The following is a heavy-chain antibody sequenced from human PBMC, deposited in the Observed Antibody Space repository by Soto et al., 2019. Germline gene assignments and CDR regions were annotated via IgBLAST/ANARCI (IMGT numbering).Heavy chain of an antibody. CDR3: AISGYDSSGYRPIDY. V-gene: IGHV4-34*01. CDR2: INHSGST. J-gene: IGHJ4*02. CDR1: GGSFSGYY. D-gene: IGHD3-22*01. Sequence: PSETLSLTCAVYGGSFSGYYWSWIRQPPGKGLEWIGEINHSGSTNYNPSLKSRVTISVDTSKNQFSLKLSSVTAADTAVYYCAISGYDSSGYRPIDYWGQGTLVTVSS.